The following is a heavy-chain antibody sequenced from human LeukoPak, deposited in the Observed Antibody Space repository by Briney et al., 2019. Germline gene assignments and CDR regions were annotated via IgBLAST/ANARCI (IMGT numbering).Heavy chain of an antibody. Sequence: TGESLKISCKGSGYSFTSYWIGWVRQMPGKGLEWMGIIYPGDSDTRYSPSFQGQVTIPADKSISTAYLQWSSLKASDTAMYYCARADIVVVPAAKLHQPLLYHPWGADYWGQGTLVTVSS. CDR1: GYSFTSYW. CDR2: IYPGDSDT. V-gene: IGHV5-51*01. CDR3: ARADIVVVPAAKLHQPLLYHPWGADY. J-gene: IGHJ4*02. D-gene: IGHD2-2*01.